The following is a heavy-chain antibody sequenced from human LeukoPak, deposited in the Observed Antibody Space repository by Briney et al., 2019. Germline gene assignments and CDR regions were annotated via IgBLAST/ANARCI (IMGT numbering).Heavy chain of an antibody. CDR1: GFTFSSYE. D-gene: IGHD6-19*01. V-gene: IGHV3-48*03. Sequence: GGSLRLSYAASGFTFSSYEMNWVRQAPGKGLEWVSYISSSGSTIYYADSVKGRFTISRDNAKNSLYLQMNSLRAEDTAVYYCARDGSGWYHYFDYWGQGTLVTVSS. CDR3: ARDGSGWYHYFDY. J-gene: IGHJ4*02. CDR2: ISSSGSTI.